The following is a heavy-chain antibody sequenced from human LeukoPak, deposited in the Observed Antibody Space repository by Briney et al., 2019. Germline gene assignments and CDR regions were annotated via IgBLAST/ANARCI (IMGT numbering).Heavy chain of an antibody. CDR2: LNEDGSKR. V-gene: IGHV3-7*03. J-gene: IGHJ4*02. Sequence: GGSLRLSCAASGFTLSYYWMTWVRQAPGKGLEWVASLNEDGSKRSYVGSVKGRFTISRDNAQKSVYLQMNSLTAEDTAVYYCARAVTSMDGYWGQGTLVTVSS. CDR3: ARAVTSMDGY. CDR1: GFTLSYYW. D-gene: IGHD5-18*01.